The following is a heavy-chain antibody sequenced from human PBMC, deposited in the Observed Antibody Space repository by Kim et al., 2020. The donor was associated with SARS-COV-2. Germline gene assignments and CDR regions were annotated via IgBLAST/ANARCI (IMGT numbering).Heavy chain of an antibody. J-gene: IGHJ5*02. V-gene: IGHV4-31*03. D-gene: IGHD3-3*01. CDR3: ARAMGMTIFGVVIVNWFDP. CDR2: IYYSGST. Sequence: SETLSLTCTVSGGSISSGGYYWSWIRQHPGKGLEWIGYIYYSGSTYYNPSLKSRVTISVDTSKNQFSLKLISVTAADTAVYYCARAMGMTIFGVVIVNWFDPWGQGTLVTVSS. CDR1: GGSISSGGYY.